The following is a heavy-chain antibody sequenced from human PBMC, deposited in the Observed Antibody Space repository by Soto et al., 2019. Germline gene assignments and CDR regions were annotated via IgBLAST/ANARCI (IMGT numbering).Heavy chain of an antibody. V-gene: IGHV3-23*01. Sequence: GGSLRLSCAASGFTFSSYAMSWVRQAPGKGLEWVSAISGSGGSTYYADYVKGRFTISRDNSKNTLYLQMNSLRAEDTAVYYCAKGEKAEDCSGGSCYYYYYMDVWGKGTTVTVSS. J-gene: IGHJ6*03. CDR3: AKGEKAEDCSGGSCYYYYYMDV. CDR2: ISGSGGST. CDR1: GFTFSSYA. D-gene: IGHD2-15*01.